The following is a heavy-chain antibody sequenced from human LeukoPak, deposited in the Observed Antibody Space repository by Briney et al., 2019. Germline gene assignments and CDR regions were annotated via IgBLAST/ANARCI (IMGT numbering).Heavy chain of an antibody. Sequence: SETLSLTCTVSGGSISSYYWSWIRQPAGKGLEWIGRIYTSGSTHYNPSLKSRVTMSVDTSKNQFSLKLSSVTAADTAVYYCARERWGYSYGYGTYYFDYWGQGTLVTVSS. CDR2: IYTSGST. CDR3: ARERWGYSYGYGTYYFDY. V-gene: IGHV4-4*07. J-gene: IGHJ4*02. CDR1: GGSISSYY. D-gene: IGHD5-18*01.